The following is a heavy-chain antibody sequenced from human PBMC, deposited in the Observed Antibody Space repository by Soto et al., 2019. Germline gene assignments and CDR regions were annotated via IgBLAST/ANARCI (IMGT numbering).Heavy chain of an antibody. CDR1: GFTFSSYA. Sequence: GGSLRLSCAASGFTFSSYAMSWVRQAPGKGLEWVSAISGSGGSTYYADSVKGRFTISRDNSKNTLYLQMNSLRAEDTAVYYYAKEPNRGAVAGKHFDYWGQGTLVTVSS. J-gene: IGHJ4*02. CDR2: ISGSGGST. D-gene: IGHD6-19*01. V-gene: IGHV3-23*01. CDR3: AKEPNRGAVAGKHFDY.